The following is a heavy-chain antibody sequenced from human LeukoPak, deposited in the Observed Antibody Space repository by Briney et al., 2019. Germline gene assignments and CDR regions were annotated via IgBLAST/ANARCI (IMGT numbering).Heavy chain of an antibody. V-gene: IGHV1-46*01. Sequence: ASVKVSCKASGYTFTSYYMHWVRQAPGQGLEWMGIINPSGGSTYYPQKFQGRVTMTRDTYTRTVYMELSILRSEDTAVYYCARGNWGLPPDGFDYWGQGTLVTVSS. D-gene: IGHD7-27*01. J-gene: IGHJ4*02. CDR2: INPSGGST. CDR1: GYTFTSYY. CDR3: ARGNWGLPPDGFDY.